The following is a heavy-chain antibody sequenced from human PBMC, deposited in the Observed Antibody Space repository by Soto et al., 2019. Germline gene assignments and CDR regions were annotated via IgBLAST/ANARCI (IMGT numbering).Heavy chain of an antibody. Sequence: SETLSLTCAVYGGFLSESYWTWIRQPPGKGLEWIGEINHVGGTNYNPSLKSRVTMSVDTSQNQFSLRLISVTAADTAIYFCVRIRYQLPSSVLWLDPWGQGTPVPVSS. D-gene: IGHD3-16*01. V-gene: IGHV4-34*01. CDR2: INHVGGT. CDR1: GGFLSESY. CDR3: VRIRYQLPSSVLWLDP. J-gene: IGHJ5*02.